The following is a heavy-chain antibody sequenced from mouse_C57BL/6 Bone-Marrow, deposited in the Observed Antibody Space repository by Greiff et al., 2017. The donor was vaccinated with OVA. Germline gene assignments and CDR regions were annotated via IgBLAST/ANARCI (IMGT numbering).Heavy chain of an antibody. CDR1: GFSLSTSGMG. CDR2: IYWDDDK. D-gene: IGHD3-2*02. CDR3: ARRDSSGGTWFAY. J-gene: IGHJ3*01. V-gene: IGHV8-12*01. Sequence: QVQLKESGPGILQSSQTLSLTCSFSGFSLSTSGMGVSWIRQPSGMGLEWLAHIYWDDDKRYNPSLKRRLTISKDTSRNQVFLKITSVDTADTATYYCARRDSSGGTWFAYWGQGTLVTVSA.